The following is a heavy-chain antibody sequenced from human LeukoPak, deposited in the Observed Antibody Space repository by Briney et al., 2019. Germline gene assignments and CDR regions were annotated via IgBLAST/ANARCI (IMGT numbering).Heavy chain of an antibody. CDR1: GYSISSGYY. CDR3: ARGLGSPLLIAVADNWFDP. Sequence: SETLSLTCTVSGYSISSGYYWGWIRQPPGKGLEWIATISHSGSTYYNPSLKSQVTISVDTSKNQFSLKLSSVTAADTAVYYCARGLGSPLLIAVADNWFDPWGQGTLVTVSS. D-gene: IGHD6-19*01. J-gene: IGHJ5*02. CDR2: ISHSGST. V-gene: IGHV4-38-2*02.